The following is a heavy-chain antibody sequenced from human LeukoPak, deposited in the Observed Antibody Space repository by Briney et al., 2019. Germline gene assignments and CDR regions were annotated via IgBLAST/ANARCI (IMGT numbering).Heavy chain of an antibody. J-gene: IGHJ4*02. CDR3: ARHEPEHFSYGDYGLGY. CDR1: GYSFTSYW. D-gene: IGHD4-17*01. CDR2: IDPSDSYT. V-gene: IGHV5-10-1*01. Sequence: GESLKISCMGSGYSFTSYWISGVRQMPGKGLEWMGRIDPSDSYTNYSPSFQGHVTISADKSISTAYLQWSSLKASDTAMYYCARHEPEHFSYGDYGLGYWGQGTLVTVSS.